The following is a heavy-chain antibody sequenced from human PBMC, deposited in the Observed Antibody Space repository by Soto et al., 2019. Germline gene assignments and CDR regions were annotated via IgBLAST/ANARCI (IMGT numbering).Heavy chain of an antibody. CDR1: GYTFTNYG. V-gene: IGHV1-18*01. CDR2: INVYNGNT. Sequence: QVQLVQSGAEVKKPGASMKVFCKASGYTFTNYGISWVRQAPGQGLEWMGWINVYNGNTKYAQKPQGRVPMTTDTSTSTAYMELRSLRSEDTGVHFCARDAAVGLFDYWGQRTLVTVSS. J-gene: IGHJ4*02. D-gene: IGHD6-19*01. CDR3: ARDAAVGLFDY.